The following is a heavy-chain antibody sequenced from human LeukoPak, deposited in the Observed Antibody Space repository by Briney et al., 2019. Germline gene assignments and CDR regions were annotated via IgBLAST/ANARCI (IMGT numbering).Heavy chain of an antibody. Sequence: GGSLRLSCAASGFTFSNYVMTWVRQAPGMGLEWVSAINGGGGATFYADSVKGRFTISRDNSKNTLYLQMNSLRAEDTAVYYCARDFLRRGYDFWSGYYDYWGQGTLVTVSS. CDR2: INGGGGAT. D-gene: IGHD3-3*01. CDR3: ARDFLRRGYDFWSGYYDY. J-gene: IGHJ4*02. CDR1: GFTFSNYV. V-gene: IGHV3-23*01.